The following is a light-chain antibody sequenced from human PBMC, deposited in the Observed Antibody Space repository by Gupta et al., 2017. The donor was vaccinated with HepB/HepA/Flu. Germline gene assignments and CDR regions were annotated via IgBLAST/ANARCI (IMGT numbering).Light chain of an antibody. CDR1: SGSVSTSHY. CDR3: VLYMGSGISV. Sequence: QTVVTQEPPLSVSPGGTVTLTCGLSSGSVSTSHYSSWYQQTPGQAPRTLIYNTNTRSSGVPDRFSGSILGNKAALTITGAQADDESDYYCVLYMGSGISVFGGGTKLTVL. J-gene: IGLJ3*02. CDR2: NTN. V-gene: IGLV8-61*01.